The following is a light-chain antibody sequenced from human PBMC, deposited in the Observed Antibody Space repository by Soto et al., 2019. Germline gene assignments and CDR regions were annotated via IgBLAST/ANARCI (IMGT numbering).Light chain of an antibody. Sequence: QSVLTQLASVSGSPGQSITISCTGTRSDVGGYNFVSWYQQHPGKVPKLLIYDVTHRPSGVSNRFSASKSANTASLTISGLQAEDEADYYCSSYTSTNTLVFGGGTKLTVL. CDR1: RSDVGGYNF. CDR2: DVT. V-gene: IGLV2-14*01. J-gene: IGLJ2*01. CDR3: SSYTSTNTLV.